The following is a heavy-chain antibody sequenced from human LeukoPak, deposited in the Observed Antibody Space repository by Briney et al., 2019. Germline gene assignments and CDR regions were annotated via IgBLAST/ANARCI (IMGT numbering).Heavy chain of an antibody. CDR3: AKGHTYGMI. J-gene: IGHJ4*02. V-gene: IGHV3-11*01. D-gene: IGHD2-8*01. CDR1: GFTFSDFY. Sequence: GGSLGLSCAAPGFTFSDFYMSWLRQTPGKGLEWVSYISTTDTTVDYADSVKGRFTISRDNAKGSLYLQMNNLGADDTAVYYCAKGHTYGMIWGQGTLVTVSS. CDR2: ISTTDTTV.